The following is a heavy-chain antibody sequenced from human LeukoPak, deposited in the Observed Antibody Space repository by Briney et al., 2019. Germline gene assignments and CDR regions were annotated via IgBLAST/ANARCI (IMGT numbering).Heavy chain of an antibody. CDR3: AKDAQLWLPSYWYFDL. CDR2: ITHVGGEK. CDR1: GFTFSDFW. V-gene: IGHV3-7*03. D-gene: IGHD5-18*01. J-gene: IGHJ2*01. Sequence: GGSLRLSCAASGFTFSDFWMSWVRQAPGKGLEWVASITHVGGEKYYVDSVKGRFTISRDNSKNTLYLQMNSLRAEDTAVYYCAKDAQLWLPSYWYFDLWGRGTLVTVSS.